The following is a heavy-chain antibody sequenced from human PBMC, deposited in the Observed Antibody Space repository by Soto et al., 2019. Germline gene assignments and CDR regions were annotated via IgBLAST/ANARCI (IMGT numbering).Heavy chain of an antibody. J-gene: IGHJ6*03. Sequence: GGSLRLSCAASGFTFSSYSMDWVCQAPGKGLEWVSYISSSSSTIYYADSVKGRFTISRDNAKNSLYLQMNSLRAEDTAVYYCARSITSYYYYYYMDVWGKGTTVTVSS. V-gene: IGHV3-48*01. CDR3: ARSITSYYYYYYMDV. CDR1: GFTFSSYS. CDR2: ISSSSSTI. D-gene: IGHD3-16*01.